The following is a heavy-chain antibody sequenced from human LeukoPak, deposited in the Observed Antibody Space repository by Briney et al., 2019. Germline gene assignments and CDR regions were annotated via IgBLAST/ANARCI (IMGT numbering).Heavy chain of an antibody. Sequence: GGSLRLSCAASGFTFSSYAMHWVRQPPGKGLEYVSAISSNGGSTYYANSVKGRFTISRDNSKNTLYLQMGSLRAEDMAVYYCARSDHLSIAAAGIFDYWGQGTLVTVSS. CDR1: GFTFSSYA. V-gene: IGHV3-64*01. CDR2: ISSNGGST. CDR3: ARSDHLSIAAAGIFDY. J-gene: IGHJ4*02. D-gene: IGHD6-13*01.